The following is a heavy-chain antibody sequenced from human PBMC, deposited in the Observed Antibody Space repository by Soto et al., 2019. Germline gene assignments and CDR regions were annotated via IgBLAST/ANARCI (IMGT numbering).Heavy chain of an antibody. CDR3: VKDWTGSTCPCMDV. J-gene: IGHJ6*02. D-gene: IGHD6-13*01. V-gene: IGHV3-23*01. Sequence: EVQLLESGGGLVQPGGSLRLSCAASGFKFSDYAMTWVRQAPGKGLEWVSTISGGDERTYYADSVKGRFFISRDNPRNTVYLQMNNLRAEDTALYHCVKDWTGSTCPCMDVWGQGTTVTVSS. CDR1: GFKFSDYA. CDR2: ISGGDERT.